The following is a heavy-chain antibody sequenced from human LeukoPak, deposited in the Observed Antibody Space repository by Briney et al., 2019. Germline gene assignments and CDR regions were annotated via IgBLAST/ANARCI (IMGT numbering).Heavy chain of an antibody. CDR3: AKDKEYGSGSYYGFDY. V-gene: IGHV3-11*01. J-gene: IGHJ4*02. CDR2: ISSSGSTI. Sequence: GGSLRLSCAASEFSFSDYYMSWIRQAPGKGLEWISYISSSGSTIYYADSVKGRFTISRDNAKNSLYLQMNSLRPEDTALYYCAKDKEYGSGSYYGFDYWGQGTLVTVSS. CDR1: EFSFSDYY. D-gene: IGHD3-10*01.